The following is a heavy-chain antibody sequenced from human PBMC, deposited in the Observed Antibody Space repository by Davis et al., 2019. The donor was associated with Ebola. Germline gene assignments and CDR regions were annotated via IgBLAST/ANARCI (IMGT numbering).Heavy chain of an antibody. CDR3: ARLIAVAGYFDY. J-gene: IGHJ4*02. Sequence: GSLRLSCAVYGGSFSGYYWSWIRQPPGKGLEWIGEINHSGSTNYNPSLKSRVTISVDTSKNQFSLKLSSVTAADTAVYYCARLIAVAGYFDYWGQGTLVTVSS. V-gene: IGHV4-34*01. CDR1: GGSFSGYY. D-gene: IGHD6-19*01. CDR2: INHSGST.